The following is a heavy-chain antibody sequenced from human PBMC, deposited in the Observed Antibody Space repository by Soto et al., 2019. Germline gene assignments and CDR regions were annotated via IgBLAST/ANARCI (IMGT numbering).Heavy chain of an antibody. CDR3: ARAPPPYYDILTGYLDY. Sequence: QVQLVQSGAEVKKPGSSVKVSCKASGGTVSSYAIIWVRQAPGQGLEWMGGIIPIFGTTNYAQKFQGRVTITADESTITAYMELSSLRSDDTAVYYCARAPPPYYDILTGYLDYWGQGTLVTVSS. J-gene: IGHJ4*02. CDR2: IIPIFGTT. CDR1: GGTVSSYA. V-gene: IGHV1-69*01. D-gene: IGHD3-9*01.